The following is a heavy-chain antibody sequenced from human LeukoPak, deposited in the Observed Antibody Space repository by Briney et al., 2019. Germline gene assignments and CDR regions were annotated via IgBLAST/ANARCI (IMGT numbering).Heavy chain of an antibody. J-gene: IGHJ6*03. CDR3: ARVPRSYYYYYMDV. CDR1: GGSISGYH. CDR2: IYYSGSS. Sequence: SETLSLTCNVSGGSISGYHWSWVRQPPGKGLEWLGYIYYSGSSNYNPSLKSRVTMSADTSKNQFSLKLSSVTAADTAVYYCARVPRSYYYYYMDVWGKGTTVTVSS. V-gene: IGHV4-59*01.